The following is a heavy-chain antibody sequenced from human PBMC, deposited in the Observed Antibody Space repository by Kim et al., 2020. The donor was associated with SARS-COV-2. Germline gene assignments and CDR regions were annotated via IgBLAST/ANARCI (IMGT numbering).Heavy chain of an antibody. CDR3: ARVGFWSGYYEFDY. J-gene: IGHJ4*02. CDR2: IYYSGST. D-gene: IGHD3-3*01. CDR1: GGSISSSSYY. V-gene: IGHV4-39*07. Sequence: SETLSLTCTVSGGSISSSSYYWGWIRQPPGKGLEWIGSIYYSGSTYYNPSLKSRVTISVDTSKNQFSLKLSSVTAADTAVYYCARVGFWSGYYEFDYWGQGTLVTVSS.